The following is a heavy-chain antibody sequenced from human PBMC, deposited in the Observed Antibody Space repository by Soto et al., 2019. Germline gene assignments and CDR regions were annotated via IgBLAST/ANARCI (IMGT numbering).Heavy chain of an antibody. D-gene: IGHD7-27*01. CDR1: GYTFTSYY. V-gene: IGHV1-46*01. CDR3: AKVRTGNLES. J-gene: IGHJ4*02. CDR2: INPSGGST. Sequence: ASVNVSCKASGYTFTSYYMHWVRQAPGQGLEWMGIINPSGGSTSYAQKFQGRVTMTRDTSTSKVYMELNSLRAEDTDVYYCAKVRTGNLESWGQGTLVIVS.